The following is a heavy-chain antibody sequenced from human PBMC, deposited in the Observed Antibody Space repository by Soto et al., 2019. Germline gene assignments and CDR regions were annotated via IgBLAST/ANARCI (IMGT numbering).Heavy chain of an antibody. Sequence: SETLSLTCAVSGGSISSSNWWSWVRQPPGKGLEWIGEIYHSGSTNYNPSLKSRVTISVDKSKNQFSLKLSSVTAADTAVYYCARVKSDYVWGSYRYELNYWGQGTLVTVSS. J-gene: IGHJ4*02. CDR1: GGSISSSNW. V-gene: IGHV4-4*02. CDR3: ARVKSDYVWGSYRYELNY. CDR2: IYHSGST. D-gene: IGHD3-16*02.